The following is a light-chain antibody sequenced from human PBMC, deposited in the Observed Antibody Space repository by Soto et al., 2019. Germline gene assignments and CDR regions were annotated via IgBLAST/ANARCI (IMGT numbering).Light chain of an antibody. CDR3: SSYTSSRTLV. V-gene: IGLV2-14*01. J-gene: IGLJ2*01. CDR2: DVS. CDR1: SSDVGGYNY. Sequence: QSALTQPASVSGSPGQSITISCTGTSSDVGGYNYVSWYQQHPGKAPKLMIYDVSNRPSGVSNRFSGSKSGNTASLTISGLQAEDEDDYYCSSYTSSRTLVFGGGTKLTVL.